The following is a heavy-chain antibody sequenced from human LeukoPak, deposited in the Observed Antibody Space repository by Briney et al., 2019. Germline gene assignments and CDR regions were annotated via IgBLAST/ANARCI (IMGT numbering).Heavy chain of an antibody. Sequence: HSGGSLRLSCAASGFTFSSYWMSWVRQAPGKGLEWVANIKQDGSEKYYVDSVKGRFTISRDNAKNSLYLQMNSLRAEDTAVYYCARDSRVWVAAAWGYYFDYWGQGTLVTVSS. CDR3: ARDSRVWVAAAWGYYFDY. J-gene: IGHJ4*02. CDR2: IKQDGSEK. V-gene: IGHV3-7*01. CDR1: GFTFSSYW. D-gene: IGHD6-13*01.